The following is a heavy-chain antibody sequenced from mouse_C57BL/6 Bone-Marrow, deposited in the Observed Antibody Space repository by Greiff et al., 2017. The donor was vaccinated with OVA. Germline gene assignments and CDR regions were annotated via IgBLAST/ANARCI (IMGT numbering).Heavy chain of an antibody. D-gene: IGHD4-1*01. CDR1: GYTFTSYW. V-gene: IGHV1-50*01. J-gene: IGHJ2*01. CDR3: ARRGAGTGYFDY. Sequence: QVQLQQPGAELVKPGASVKLSCKASGYTFTSYWMQWVKQRPGQGLEWIGEIDPSDSYTNYNQKFKGKATLTVDTSSSTAYMQLSSLTSEGSAVYYCARRGAGTGYFDYWGQGTTLTVSS. CDR2: IDPSDSYT.